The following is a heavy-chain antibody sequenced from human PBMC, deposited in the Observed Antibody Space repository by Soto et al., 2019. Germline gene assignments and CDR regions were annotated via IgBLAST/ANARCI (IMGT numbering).Heavy chain of an antibody. Sequence: QVQLVQSGAEVKKPGSSVKVSCKASGGTFSSYAISWVRQAPGQGLEWMGGIIPIFGTANYAQKFQGRVTITADESTSTAYMELSSLRSEDTAVYYCATCGDYSNQYYYYGMDVWGQGTTVTVSS. J-gene: IGHJ6*02. D-gene: IGHD4-4*01. CDR3: ATCGDYSNQYYYYGMDV. CDR1: GGTFSSYA. V-gene: IGHV1-69*01. CDR2: IIPIFGTA.